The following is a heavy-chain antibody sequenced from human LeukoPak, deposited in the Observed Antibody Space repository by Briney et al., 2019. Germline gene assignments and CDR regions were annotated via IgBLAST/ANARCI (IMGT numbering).Heavy chain of an antibody. Sequence: SETLSLACTVSGGSISSYYWSWMRQPAGKRLEWIGRIYSSGSTSYNPSLKSRVTMSVDASKNQVSLKLSSATAADTAMYYCARVYQSSGISSGYFDYWGQGSLVTVSS. D-gene: IGHD4-23*01. CDR3: ARVYQSSGISSGYFDY. CDR2: IYSSGST. J-gene: IGHJ4*02. V-gene: IGHV4-4*07. CDR1: GGSISSYY.